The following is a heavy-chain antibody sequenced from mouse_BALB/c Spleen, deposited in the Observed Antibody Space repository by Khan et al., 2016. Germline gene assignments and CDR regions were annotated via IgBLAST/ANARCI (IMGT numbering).Heavy chain of an antibody. J-gene: IGHJ1*01. D-gene: IGHD2-4*01. CDR2: IYPGNGDF. Sequence: QVQLQQPGSELVKPGASVKMSCKASGYTFTSFNIHWVKQTPGQGLEWIGIIYPGNGDFSYDQKFKGKATLTADKSSSTAYMQLSSLTSEDSAVYYGASAGNDYDGWFFDVWGAGTTVTVSS. CDR3: ASAGNDYDGWFFDV. V-gene: IGHV1-12*01. CDR1: GYTFTSFN.